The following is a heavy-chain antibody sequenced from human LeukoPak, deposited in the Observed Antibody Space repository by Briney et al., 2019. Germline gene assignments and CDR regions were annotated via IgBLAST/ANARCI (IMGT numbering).Heavy chain of an antibody. V-gene: IGHV3-66*02. CDR1: GFTVSSNY. D-gene: IGHD3-10*01. Sequence: GGSLRLSCVASGFTVSSNYMSWVRQAPGKGLEWVSIIYSGSRTYYADSVKGRFAISSDDSKNTLYFQLNSLRPEDTAVYYCAIRSTSGSWSALDIWGQGTMVTVSS. J-gene: IGHJ3*02. CDR3: AIRSTSGSWSALDI. CDR2: IYSGSRT.